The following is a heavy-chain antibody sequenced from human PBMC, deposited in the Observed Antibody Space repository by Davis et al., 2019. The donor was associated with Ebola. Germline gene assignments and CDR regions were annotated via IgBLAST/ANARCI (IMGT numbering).Heavy chain of an antibody. CDR3: ARGGYCSSTSCRGTFDY. V-gene: IGHV5-51*01. Sequence: GESLKISCKGSGYSFTSYWIGWVRQMPGKGLEWMGIVYPGDSDTRYSPSFQGQVTISADKSISTAYLQWSSLKASDTAMYYCARGGYCSSTSCRGTFDYWGQGTLVTVSS. CDR2: VYPGDSDT. D-gene: IGHD2-2*01. CDR1: GYSFTSYW. J-gene: IGHJ4*02.